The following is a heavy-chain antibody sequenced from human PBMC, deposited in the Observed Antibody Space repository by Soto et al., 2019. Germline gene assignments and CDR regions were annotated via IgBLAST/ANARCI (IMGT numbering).Heavy chain of an antibody. D-gene: IGHD3-10*01. CDR1: GFTVSGYP. CDR3: ARGHTRGTYYNGFDY. V-gene: IGHV3-23*01. J-gene: IGHJ4*02. Sequence: EVQLLESGGGVVQPGGSLRLSCAASGFTVSGYPMSWVRQAPGKGLEWVSSLSGSGSSTDYADSVKGRFTISRDGSKNMVFLQMNSLRAEDTAIDYWARGHTRGTYYNGFDYWGQGTLVTVSS. CDR2: LSGSGSST.